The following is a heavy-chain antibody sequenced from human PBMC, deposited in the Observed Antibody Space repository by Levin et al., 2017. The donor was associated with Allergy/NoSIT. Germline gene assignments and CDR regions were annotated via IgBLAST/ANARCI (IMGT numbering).Heavy chain of an antibody. J-gene: IGHJ3*01. Sequence: GESLKISCKASGYSFTSYWIGWVRQMPGKGLEWMGIIYPSDSDTRYSPSFQGQVTISADKSISTAHLEWSSLKASDTALYYCARLRKAAVRFDAFELWGQGTMVTVSS. V-gene: IGHV5-51*01. D-gene: IGHD6-13*01. CDR1: GYSFTSYW. CDR2: IYPSDSDT. CDR3: ARLRKAAVRFDAFEL.